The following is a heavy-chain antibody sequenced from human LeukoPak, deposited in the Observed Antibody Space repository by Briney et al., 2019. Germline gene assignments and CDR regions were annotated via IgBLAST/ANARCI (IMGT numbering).Heavy chain of an antibody. CDR3: ARSPTGYYHAFDY. D-gene: IGHD3-9*01. CDR2: INPNSGGT. V-gene: IGHV1-2*02. CDR1: GYTFTSYA. Sequence: ASVTVSCKASGYTFTSYAMNWVRQAPGQGLEWMGWINPNSGGTNYAQKFQGRVTMTRDTSISTAYMELSRLRSDDTAVYYCARSPTGYYHAFDYWGQGTLVTVSS. J-gene: IGHJ4*02.